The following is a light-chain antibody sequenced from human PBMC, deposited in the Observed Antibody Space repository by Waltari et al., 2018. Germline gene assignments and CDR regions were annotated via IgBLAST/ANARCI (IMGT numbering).Light chain of an antibody. CDR2: EVS. V-gene: IGKV2-29*02. J-gene: IGKJ3*01. CDR3: MQDKDIPFT. CDR1: QSLLHSAGKTY. Sequence: DIVMTQTPRSLSVTPGQPAFVSCTSSQSLLHSAGKTYLYWYLQKLDQSPHLLFFEVSSRFSGVPDRFSCSGSGTDFTLTISRVEAEDVGLYYCMQDKDIPFTFGPGTKVDIK.